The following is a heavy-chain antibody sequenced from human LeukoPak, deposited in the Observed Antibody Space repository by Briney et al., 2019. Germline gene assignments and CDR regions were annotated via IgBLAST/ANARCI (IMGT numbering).Heavy chain of an antibody. Sequence: SQTLSLTCTVSGGSISSGDYYWSWIRQPPGKGLEWIGYIYYSGSTYYNPSLKSRVTISVDTSKNQFSLKLSSVTAADAAVYYCARTVVQDAFDIWGQGTMVTVSS. V-gene: IGHV4-30-4*01. CDR2: IYYSGST. D-gene: IGHD4-23*01. CDR1: GGSISSGDYY. J-gene: IGHJ3*02. CDR3: ARTVVQDAFDI.